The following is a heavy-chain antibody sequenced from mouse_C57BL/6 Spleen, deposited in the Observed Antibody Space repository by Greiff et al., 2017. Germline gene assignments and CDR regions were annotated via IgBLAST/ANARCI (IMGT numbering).Heavy chain of an antibody. CDR2: IDPETGGT. Sequence: QVQLQQSGAELVRPGASVTLSCKASGYTFTDYEMHWVKQTPVHGLEWIGAIDPETGGTAYNQKFKGKAILTADTSSSTAYMELRSLTSEDSAVYYCTRRDYGTFDYWGQGTTLTVSS. CDR3: TRRDYGTFDY. D-gene: IGHD1-1*01. CDR1: GYTFTDYE. J-gene: IGHJ2*01. V-gene: IGHV1-15*01.